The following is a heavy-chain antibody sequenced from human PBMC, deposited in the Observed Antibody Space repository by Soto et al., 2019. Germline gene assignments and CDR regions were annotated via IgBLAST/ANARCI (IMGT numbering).Heavy chain of an antibody. CDR2: INHSGSA. V-gene: IGHV4-34*01. D-gene: IGHD6-19*01. CDR3: ARGLITGSHYSGGWYYFDS. J-gene: IGHJ4*02. Sequence: QVQLQQSGAGLLKPSETLSLTCAVYGESFSGHIWTWIRQTPGKGLQWIGQINHSGSASYNPSLKSRFTISVHTSNSQFSLELSSVTAANTAVYYCARGLITGSHYSGGWYYFDSWGQGTQVTVSS. CDR1: GESFSGHI.